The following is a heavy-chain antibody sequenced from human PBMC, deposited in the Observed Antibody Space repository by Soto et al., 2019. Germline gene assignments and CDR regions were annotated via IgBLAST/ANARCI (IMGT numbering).Heavy chain of an antibody. CDR1: GGTFNNYV. CDR2: IIPIFGTA. D-gene: IGHD2-2*01. Sequence: QVQLVQSGAEVKKPGSSVKVSCRASGGTFNNYVINWVRQAPGQGLELMAGIIPIFGTANYAQKFQGRVTITADKSTSTAYMELNRLKSEDTAVYYCAGRCDGTNCLGQFDYWGQGTLVTVSS. J-gene: IGHJ4*02. CDR3: AGRCDGTNCLGQFDY. V-gene: IGHV1-69*06.